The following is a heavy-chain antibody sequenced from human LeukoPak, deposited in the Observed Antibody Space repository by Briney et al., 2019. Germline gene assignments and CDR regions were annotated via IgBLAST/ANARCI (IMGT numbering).Heavy chain of an antibody. CDR1: GFTFSSYG. Sequence: GGSLRLSCAASGFTFSSYGMHWVRQAPGKGLEWVSVISYDGSNKYYADSVKGRFTISRDNSKNTLYLQMNSLRAEDTAVYYCAKDGPLTFGGVIVPPYGMEVWGKGTTVTVSS. V-gene: IGHV3-30*18. CDR2: ISYDGSNK. J-gene: IGHJ6*04. D-gene: IGHD3-16*02. CDR3: AKDGPLTFGGVIVPPYGMEV.